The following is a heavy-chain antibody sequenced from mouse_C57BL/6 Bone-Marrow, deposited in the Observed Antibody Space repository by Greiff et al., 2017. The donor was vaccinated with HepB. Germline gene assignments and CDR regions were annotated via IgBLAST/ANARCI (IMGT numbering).Heavy chain of an antibody. Sequence: VHVKQSGGDLVKPGGSLKLSCAASGFTFSSYGMSWVRQTPDKRLEWVATISSGGSYTYYPDSVKGRFTISRDNAKNTLYLQMSSLKSEDTAMYYCARHSNYFFDYWGQGTTLTVSS. J-gene: IGHJ2*01. CDR1: GFTFSSYG. D-gene: IGHD2-5*01. CDR3: ARHSNYFFDY. CDR2: ISSGGSYT. V-gene: IGHV5-6*01.